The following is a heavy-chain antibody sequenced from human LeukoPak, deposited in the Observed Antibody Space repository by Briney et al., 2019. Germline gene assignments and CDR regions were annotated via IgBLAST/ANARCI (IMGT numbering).Heavy chain of an antibody. CDR2: IWHDGEVK. V-gene: IGHV3-33*01. J-gene: IGHJ4*02. Sequence: GGSLRLSCEASGFTLRNCGMHWVRQAPGKGLEWVAVIWHDGEVKYYVDSVKGRFTISRDNSKNRLYLQMDSLRGEDTAVYYCARDPGKDGPMDHWGQGTLITVSS. CDR1: GFTLRNCG. D-gene: IGHD3-10*01. CDR3: ARDPGKDGPMDH.